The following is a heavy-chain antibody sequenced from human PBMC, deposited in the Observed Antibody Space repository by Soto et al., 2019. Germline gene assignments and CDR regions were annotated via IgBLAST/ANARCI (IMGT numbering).Heavy chain of an antibody. D-gene: IGHD1-1*01. Sequence: QVQLQESGPGLVKPSETLSLTCTVSGASISSYYWRWIRQPPGKGLEWIGYVYYSGSTNYNPSLTSRVTISVDTAKNQFSLKLSSVTAADAAMYYCARATTPSLWGQGTLVTVSS. CDR2: VYYSGST. CDR3: ARATTPSL. V-gene: IGHV4-59*01. J-gene: IGHJ4*02. CDR1: GASISSYY.